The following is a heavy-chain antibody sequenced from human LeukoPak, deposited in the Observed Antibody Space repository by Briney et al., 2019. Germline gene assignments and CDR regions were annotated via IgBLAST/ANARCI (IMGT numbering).Heavy chain of an antibody. CDR3: ARATDTNYFDS. CDR2: IASDGSST. Sequence: GGSLRLSCAASGFTFSSYWMNWVRQAPGKGLVWVSRIASDGSSTTYADSVKGRFSISRDNSKNTLYLQMNSLRAEDTAMYYCARATDTNYFDSWGQGTLVTVSS. CDR1: GFTFSSYW. J-gene: IGHJ4*02. D-gene: IGHD1-26*01. V-gene: IGHV3-74*01.